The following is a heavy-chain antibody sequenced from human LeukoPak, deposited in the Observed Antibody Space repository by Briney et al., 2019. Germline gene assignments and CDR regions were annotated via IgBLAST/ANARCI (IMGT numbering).Heavy chain of an antibody. D-gene: IGHD2-15*01. J-gene: IGHJ5*02. CDR1: GFTFSSYG. Sequence: PGRSLRLSCAASGFTFSSYGMHWVRQAPGKGLEWVAGISNEGSYKFYADSVKGRITISRDNSKNTLYLQMNSLRPEDAAFYYCAKDVAGAATGGWFDPWGQGTLVTVSS. CDR3: AKDVAGAATGGWFDP. CDR2: ISNEGSYK. V-gene: IGHV3-30*18.